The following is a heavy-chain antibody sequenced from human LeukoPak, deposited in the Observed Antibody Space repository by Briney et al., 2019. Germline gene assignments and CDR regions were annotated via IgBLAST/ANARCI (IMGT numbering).Heavy chain of an antibody. Sequence: ASVKVSCKASGYTFKTYDISWVRQAPGQGLEWMGWISVYNGNTNYAQNVQGRATMTTDTSTSTAYMELRSLRSDDTAVYYCARDGRLVTHAFDVWGQGTMVTVSS. CDR1: GYTFKTYD. CDR3: ARDGRLVTHAFDV. V-gene: IGHV1-18*01. J-gene: IGHJ3*01. D-gene: IGHD6-19*01. CDR2: ISVYNGNT.